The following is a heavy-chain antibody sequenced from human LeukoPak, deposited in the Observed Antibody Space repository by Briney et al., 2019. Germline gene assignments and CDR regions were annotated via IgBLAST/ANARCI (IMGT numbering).Heavy chain of an antibody. CDR2: MSRSGDII. D-gene: IGHD3-10*01. Sequence: GGSLRLSCAASGFTFSSYEMNWVRQAPGKGLESVSYMSRSGDIIYYADSVKGRFTISRENAKNSLYLQMNSLRAEDTAVYYCARDVYYGSGSPRLDYWGQGTLVTVSS. CDR3: ARDVYYGSGSPRLDY. J-gene: IGHJ4*02. CDR1: GFTFSSYE. V-gene: IGHV3-48*03.